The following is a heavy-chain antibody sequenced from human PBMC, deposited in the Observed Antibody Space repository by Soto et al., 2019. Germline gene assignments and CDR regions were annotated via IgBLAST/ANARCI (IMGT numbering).Heavy chain of an antibody. Sequence: GGSLRLSCAASGFSLNIYAMTWVRQAPGKRLERVSAISDSGGNTYYADSVKGRFTISRDNSKNTLSLQMNSLRAEDTAVYYCAKDHPRDIAHYYDTSGYPESFDVWGQGTMVTVSS. CDR3: AKDHPRDIAHYYDTSGYPESFDV. CDR1: GFSLNIYA. D-gene: IGHD3-22*01. J-gene: IGHJ3*01. V-gene: IGHV3-23*01. CDR2: ISDSGGNT.